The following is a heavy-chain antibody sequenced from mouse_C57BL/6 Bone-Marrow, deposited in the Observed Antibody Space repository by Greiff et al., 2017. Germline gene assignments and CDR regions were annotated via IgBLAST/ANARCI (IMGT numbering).Heavy chain of an antibody. V-gene: IGHV5-6*01. CDR1: GFTFSSYG. CDR3: ARDGNYDYFDY. CDR2: ISSGGSYT. D-gene: IGHD2-1*01. J-gene: IGHJ2*01. Sequence: EVMLVESGGDLVKPGGSLKLSCAASGFTFSSYGMSWVRQTPDKRLEWVATISSGGSYTYYPDSVKGRFTISRDNAKNTLYLQMSSLKSEDTAMYYCARDGNYDYFDYWGQGTTLTVSS.